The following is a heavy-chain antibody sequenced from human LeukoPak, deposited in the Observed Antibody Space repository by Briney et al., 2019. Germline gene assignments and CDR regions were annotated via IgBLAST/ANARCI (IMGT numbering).Heavy chain of an antibody. CDR2: ISHSESA. CDR3: ARQDVATSHDAFDM. J-gene: IGHJ3*02. V-gene: IGHV4-30-2*01. CDR1: GGSISSGANY. Sequence: PSETLSLTCTVSGGSISSGANYWSWIRQPPGRGLEWIGYISHSESAYYSPSLESRITISVDRSKNQFSLKLSSVTAADTAVYYCARQDVATSHDAFDMWGQGTMVTVSS. D-gene: IGHD5-12*01.